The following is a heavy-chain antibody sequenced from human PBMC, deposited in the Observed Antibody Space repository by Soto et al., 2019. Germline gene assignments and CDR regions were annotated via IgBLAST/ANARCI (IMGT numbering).Heavy chain of an antibody. CDR3: ARDHLKLRFLEWLASAASYYYGMDV. V-gene: IGHV1-2*04. CDR2: INPNSGGT. CDR1: GYTFTGYY. J-gene: IGHJ6*02. D-gene: IGHD3-3*01. Sequence: ASVKVSCKASGYTFTGYYMHWVRQAPGQGLEWMGWINPNSGGTNYAQKFQGWVTMTRDTSISTAYMELSRLRSDDTAVYYCARDHLKLRFLEWLASAASYYYGMDVWGQGTTVTVSS.